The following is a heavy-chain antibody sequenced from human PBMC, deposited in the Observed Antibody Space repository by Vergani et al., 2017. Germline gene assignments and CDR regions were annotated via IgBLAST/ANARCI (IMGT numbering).Heavy chain of an antibody. Sequence: QVTLKESGPVLVKPTETLTLTCTVSGFSLSNARMGVSWIRQPPGTALEWLAHIFSNDEKSYSTSLKSRLTISKDTSKSQVVLTMTNMDPVDTATYYCARAYCSGGSCYWFDPWGQGTLVTVSS. CDR1: GFSLSNARMG. J-gene: IGHJ5*02. CDR3: ARAYCSGGSCYWFDP. CDR2: IFSNDEK. V-gene: IGHV2-26*01. D-gene: IGHD2-15*01.